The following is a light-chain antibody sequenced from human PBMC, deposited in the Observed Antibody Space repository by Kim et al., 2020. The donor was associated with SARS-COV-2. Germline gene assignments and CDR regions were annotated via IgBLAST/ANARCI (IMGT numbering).Light chain of an antibody. CDR3: MQAAQLPLT. V-gene: IGKV2-29*03. Sequence: VTPGQPASMSCKSSQSIGTYLYWYLQKPGQSPQLLIQDVSNRYSGVPDRFSGSGSGTDFTLKISRVEAEDVGVYYCMQAAQLPLTFGGGTKVDIK. CDR1: QSIGTY. CDR2: DVS. J-gene: IGKJ4*01.